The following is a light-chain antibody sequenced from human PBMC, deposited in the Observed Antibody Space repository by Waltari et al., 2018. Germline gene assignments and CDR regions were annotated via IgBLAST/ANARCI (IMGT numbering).Light chain of an antibody. CDR2: DVT. J-gene: IGLJ2*01. CDR3: SSHTTSSTLV. Sequence: QSALTQPASVPGSPGQSTPIPCTGSSVHGGRLKLVSWYQQHPGTGPKLLIFDVTDRPSGVSDRFSGSKSGNTASLTISGLQPEDEADYYCSSHTTSSTLVFGGGTRVTVL. CDR1: SVHGGRLKL. V-gene: IGLV2-14*03.